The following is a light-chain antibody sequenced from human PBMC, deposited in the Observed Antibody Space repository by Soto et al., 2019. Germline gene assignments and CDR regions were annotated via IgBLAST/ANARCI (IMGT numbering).Light chain of an antibody. CDR3: QQYNSYSIT. Sequence: DIQMTHAPSSRSAPVGDRVTITCRASQSISSWLAWYQQKPGKAPKLLIYDASSLESGVPSRFSGSGSGTEFTLTISSLQPDDFATYYCQQYNSYSITFGQGTQLEIK. CDR2: DAS. CDR1: QSISSW. J-gene: IGKJ5*01. V-gene: IGKV1-5*01.